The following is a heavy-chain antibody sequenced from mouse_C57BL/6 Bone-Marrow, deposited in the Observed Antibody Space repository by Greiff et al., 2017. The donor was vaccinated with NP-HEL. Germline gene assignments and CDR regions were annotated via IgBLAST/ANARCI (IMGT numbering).Heavy chain of an antibody. CDR1: GYTFTSYW. CDR2: IYPGSGST. V-gene: IGHV1-55*01. D-gene: IGHD1-1*01. CDR3: ARGDYYGSSYKDFDY. J-gene: IGHJ2*01. Sequence: QVQLQQSGAELVKPGASVKMSCKASGYTFTSYWITWVKQRPGQGLEWIGDIYPGSGSTNYNEKFKSKATLTVDTSSSTAYMQLSSLTSEDSAVYYCARGDYYGSSYKDFDYWGQGTTLTVSS.